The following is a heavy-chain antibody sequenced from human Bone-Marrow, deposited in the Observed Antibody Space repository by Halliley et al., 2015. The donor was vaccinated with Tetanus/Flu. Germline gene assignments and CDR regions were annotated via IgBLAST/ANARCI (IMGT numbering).Heavy chain of an antibody. V-gene: IGHV4-59*01. Sequence: EWIGYIYYGGTTNFNPSLKSRVTISVDTSNNQFSLRLTSMTAADTAVYYCARSEYAANLYFDSWGQGTLVTVSS. J-gene: IGHJ4*02. D-gene: IGHD2-15*01. CDR2: IYYGGTT. CDR3: ARSEYAANLYFDS.